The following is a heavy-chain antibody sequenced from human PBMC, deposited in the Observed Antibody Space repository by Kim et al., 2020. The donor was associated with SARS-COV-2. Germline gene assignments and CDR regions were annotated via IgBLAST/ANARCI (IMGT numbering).Heavy chain of an antibody. CDR3: ARDLYSSSWYGWFDP. D-gene: IGHD6-13*01. Sequence: PSLKSRVTTSVDTSKNQCSLRLSSVTAAYTAVYYCARDLYSSSWYGWFDPWGQGTLVTVSS. J-gene: IGHJ5*02. V-gene: IGHV4-59*01.